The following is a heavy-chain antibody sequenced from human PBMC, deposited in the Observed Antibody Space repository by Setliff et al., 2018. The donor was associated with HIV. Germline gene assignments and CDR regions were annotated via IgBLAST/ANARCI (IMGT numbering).Heavy chain of an antibody. CDR1: GGSFTSRSYY. CDR3: ARAYYDSVWGSHRYRFYYFDY. CDR2: IFYSGIT. V-gene: IGHV4-39*01. D-gene: IGHD3-16*02. Sequence: SETLSLTCTVSGGSFTSRSYYWGWIRQPPGKGLEWIGSIFYSGITYYNPSLKSRVTISVDTSKNQFSLNLTSVTAADTAVYYSARAYYDSVWGSHRYRFYYFDYWGQGSLVTVSS. J-gene: IGHJ4*02.